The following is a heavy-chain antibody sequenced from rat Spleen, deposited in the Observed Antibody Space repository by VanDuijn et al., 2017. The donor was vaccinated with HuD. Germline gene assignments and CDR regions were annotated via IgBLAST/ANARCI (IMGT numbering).Heavy chain of an antibody. CDR3: TRHELPGYNWFAY. CDR1: GFTFSSFP. J-gene: IGHJ3*01. CDR2: ITNAAGKV. V-gene: IGHV5-46*01. D-gene: IGHD1-4*01. Sequence: EVQLVESGGGLVQPGRSMKLSCAASGFTFSSFPMAWVRQAPGKGLEWVASITNAAGKVYYPDSVKGRFTISRDTAQNILYLQMNSPRSEDTATYYCTRHELPGYNWFAYWGQGTLVTVSS.